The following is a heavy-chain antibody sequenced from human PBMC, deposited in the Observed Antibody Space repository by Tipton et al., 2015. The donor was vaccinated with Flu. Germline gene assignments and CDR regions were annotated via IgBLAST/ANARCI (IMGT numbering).Heavy chain of an antibody. D-gene: IGHD3-3*01. V-gene: IGHV3-23*01. Sequence: SLRLSCTASGFTFRDYDFNWVRQAPGKGLEWVSSIDDSGYITKYVDSVKGRFAVSRDNARNTLSLQMASLGAEDTATYYCARGDRSSCADGVCWSHFYMDVWGKGTAVTVSS. CDR1: GFTFRDYD. J-gene: IGHJ6*03. CDR2: IDDSGYIT. CDR3: ARGDRSSCADGVCWSHFYMDV.